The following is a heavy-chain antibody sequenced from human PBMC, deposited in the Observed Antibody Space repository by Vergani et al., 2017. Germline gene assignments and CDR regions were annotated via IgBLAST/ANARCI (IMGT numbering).Heavy chain of an antibody. V-gene: IGHV3-74*02. CDR3: TTAGAANYYYYMDV. D-gene: IGHD6-13*01. CDR1: GFTFSSYW. J-gene: IGHJ6*03. CDR2: INSDGSST. Sequence: EVQLVESGGGLVQPGGSLRLSCAASGFTFSSYWMHWVRQAPGKGLVWVSRINSDGSSTSYADSVKGRFTISRDNAKNTLYLQMNSLKTEDTAVYYCTTAGAANYYYYMDVWGKGTTVTVSS.